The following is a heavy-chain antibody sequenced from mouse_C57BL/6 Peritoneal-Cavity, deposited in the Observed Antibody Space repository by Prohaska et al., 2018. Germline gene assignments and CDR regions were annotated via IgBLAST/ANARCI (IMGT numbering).Heavy chain of an antibody. CDR2: IYPSDSET. D-gene: IGHD1-1*01. V-gene: IGHV1-61*01. CDR1: GYTFTSYW. CDR3: ARDYDFDY. J-gene: IGHJ2*01. Sequence: RPASSVKLSCKASGYTFTSYWMAWVKQRPGQVLEWIGNIYPSDSETHYNQKFKDKATLTVDKSSSTAYMQLSSLTSEDSAVYYCARDYDFDYWGQGTTLTVS.